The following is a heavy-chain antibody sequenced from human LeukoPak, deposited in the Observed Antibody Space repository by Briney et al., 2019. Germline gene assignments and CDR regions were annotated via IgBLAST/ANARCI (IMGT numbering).Heavy chain of an antibody. CDR3: ARDLGSSSQVYYYGMDV. CDR2: ISYDGSNK. V-gene: IGHV3-30-3*01. D-gene: IGHD6-13*01. Sequence: PGRSLRLSCAASGFTFSSYAMHWVRQAPGKGLEWVAVISYDGSNKYYADSVKGRFTISRDNSKSTLYLQMNSLRAEDTAVYYCARDLGSSSQVYYYGMDVWGQGTTVTVSS. CDR1: GFTFSSYA. J-gene: IGHJ6*02.